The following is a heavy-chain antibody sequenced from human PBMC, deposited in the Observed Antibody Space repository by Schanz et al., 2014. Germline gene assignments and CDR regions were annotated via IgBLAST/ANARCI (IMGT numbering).Heavy chain of an antibody. J-gene: IGHJ3*02. V-gene: IGHV3-23*04. CDR3: AKCIGWYGRCAFDI. Sequence: VQLVESCFFFFPPFFSLILSFLSSFLPFRLPSMNWVRQAPGKGLEWVSSTSGSGGSTFYTDSVKGRFTISRDNSKNTLYLQMNSLIAEDTAVYYCAKCIGWYGRCAFDIWGQGTMVTVSS. D-gene: IGHD6-19*01. CDR1: FLPFRLPS. CDR2: TSGSGGST.